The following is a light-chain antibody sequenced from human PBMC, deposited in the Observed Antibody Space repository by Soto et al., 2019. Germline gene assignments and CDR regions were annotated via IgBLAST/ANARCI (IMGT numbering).Light chain of an antibody. J-gene: IGKJ1*01. CDR2: KAS. V-gene: IGKV1-5*03. Sequence: IQMTQSPSSLSASVGDRVTISCRASQGIGNALGWYQQKPGKPPKVLIYKASTLKSGVPSRFSGSGSGTEFTLTISSLQPDDFATYYCQHYNSYSEALGQGTKVDIK. CDR1: QGIGNA. CDR3: QHYNSYSEA.